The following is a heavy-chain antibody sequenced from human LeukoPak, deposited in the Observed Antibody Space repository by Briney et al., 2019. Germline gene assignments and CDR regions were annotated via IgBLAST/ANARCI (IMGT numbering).Heavy chain of an antibody. CDR2: ISSSGSTI. J-gene: IGHJ5*02. CDR3: ATPKRITMIVDGFDP. D-gene: IGHD3-22*01. CDR1: GFTFSDYY. Sequence: GGSLRLSCAASGFTFSDYYMSWIRQAPGKGLEWVSYISSSGSTIYYADSAKGRFTISRDNAKNSLYLQMNSLRSEDTAVYYCATPKRITMIVDGFDPWGQGTLVTVSS. V-gene: IGHV3-11*01.